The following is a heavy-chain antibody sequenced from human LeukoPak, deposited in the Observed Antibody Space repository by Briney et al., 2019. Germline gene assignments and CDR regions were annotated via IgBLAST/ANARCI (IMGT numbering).Heavy chain of an antibody. J-gene: IGHJ1*01. D-gene: IGHD2-21*02. V-gene: IGHV3-23*01. Sequence: GGSLRLSCAASGFTFSSYAMSWVRQAPGKGLEWVSAISDSGGSTYYADSVKGRFTISRDNSKNTLYLQMNSLRAEDTAVYYCAKDPIVVVTATFQHWGQGTLVTVSS. CDR1: GFTFSSYA. CDR3: AKDPIVVVTATFQH. CDR2: ISDSGGST.